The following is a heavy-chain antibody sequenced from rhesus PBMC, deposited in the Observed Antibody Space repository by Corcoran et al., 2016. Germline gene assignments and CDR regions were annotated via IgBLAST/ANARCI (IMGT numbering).Heavy chain of an antibody. Sequence: QLQLQESGPGLVKPSETLSVTCAVSGGSISSGYYWGWIRQPPGKGLEYIGYISGSSGSTYSNPSLKSRVTISKDTSKNQFSLKLSSVTAADTAVYYCARQGYSSGWYSYYFDYWGQGVLVTVSS. CDR2: ISGSSGST. CDR3: ARQGYSSGWYSYYFDY. V-gene: IGHV4-99*01. J-gene: IGHJ4*01. D-gene: IGHD6-31*01. CDR1: GGSISSGYY.